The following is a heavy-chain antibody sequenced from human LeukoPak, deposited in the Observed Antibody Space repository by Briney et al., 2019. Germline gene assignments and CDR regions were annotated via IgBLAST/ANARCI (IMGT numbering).Heavy chain of an antibody. V-gene: IGHV1-46*01. CDR1: GYTFTSYY. CDR2: IHPSGGST. Sequence: ASVKVSCKASGYTFTSYYMHWVRQAPGQGLEWMGIIHPSGGSTSYAQKFQGRVTMTRDMSTSTVYLELSSLRSEDTAVYYCARVTMVRGVTTFDYWGQGTLVTVSS. J-gene: IGHJ4*02. CDR3: ARVTMVRGVTTFDY. D-gene: IGHD3-10*01.